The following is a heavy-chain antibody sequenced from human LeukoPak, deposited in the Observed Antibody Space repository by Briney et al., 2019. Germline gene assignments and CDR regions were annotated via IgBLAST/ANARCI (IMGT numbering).Heavy chain of an antibody. Sequence: SSETLSLTCSVSGGSVRTNSYYGSWIRQPAGKGLEWIGRVYSSGSTDFNPSLRSRVTMSVDTSTNQLSLNLSSVTAADTAVYYCARDVVSCYYYYMDVWGKGTTVTVSS. V-gene: IGHV4-61*02. CDR1: GGSVRTNSYY. J-gene: IGHJ6*03. D-gene: IGHD2-15*01. CDR2: VYSSGST. CDR3: ARDVVSCYYYYMDV.